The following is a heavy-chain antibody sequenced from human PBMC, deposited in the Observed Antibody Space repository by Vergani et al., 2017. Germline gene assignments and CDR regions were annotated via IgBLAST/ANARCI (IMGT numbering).Heavy chain of an antibody. CDR3: AGGDTAMVPGMDV. CDR2: IIPIFGTA. CDR1: GYTFTSYA. D-gene: IGHD5-18*01. V-gene: IGHV1-69*18. J-gene: IGHJ6*02. Sequence: QVQLVQSGSELKKPGASVKVSCKASGYTFTSYAMNWVRQAPGQGLEWMGRIIPIFGTANYAQKFQGRVTITADESTSTAYMELSSLRSEDTAVYYCAGGDTAMVPGMDVWGQGTTVTVSS.